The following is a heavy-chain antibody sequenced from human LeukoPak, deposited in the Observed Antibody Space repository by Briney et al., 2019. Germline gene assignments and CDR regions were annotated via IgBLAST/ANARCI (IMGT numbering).Heavy chain of an antibody. J-gene: IGHJ5*02. Sequence: ASVKDSCKASGYTFTSYGISWVRQAPGQGLEWMGWISAYNGNTNYAQKLQGRVTMTTDTSTSTAYMELRSLRSDDTAVYYCAREERSIAVAGPNWFDPWGQGTLVTVSS. V-gene: IGHV1-18*01. D-gene: IGHD6-19*01. CDR3: AREERSIAVAGPNWFDP. CDR2: ISAYNGNT. CDR1: GYTFTSYG.